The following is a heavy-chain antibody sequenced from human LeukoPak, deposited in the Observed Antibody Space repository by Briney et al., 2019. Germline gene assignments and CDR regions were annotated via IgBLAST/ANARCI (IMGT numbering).Heavy chain of an antibody. D-gene: IGHD5-12*01. CDR1: GYTFTSYD. Sequence: GASVKVSCKASGYTFTSYDINWVRQATGQGREWMGWMNPNSGNTGYAQKFQGRVTMPRKTSISTAYMELSSLRSEDTAVYYCARGLELRLRRQPRGFDYWGQGTLVTVSS. J-gene: IGHJ4*02. CDR2: MNPNSGNT. V-gene: IGHV1-8*01. CDR3: ARGLELRLRRQPRGFDY.